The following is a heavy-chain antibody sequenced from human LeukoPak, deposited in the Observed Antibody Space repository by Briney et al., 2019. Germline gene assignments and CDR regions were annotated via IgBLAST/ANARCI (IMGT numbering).Heavy chain of an antibody. V-gene: IGHV4-59*01. CDR1: GGSISSYY. CDR3: ARGGTYNGILSFDP. Sequence: SETPSLTCSVSGGSISSYYWSWIRQPPGKGLEWIGYIYYNGNTNYSPSLKSRVTISLDTSKIQFSLKLTSVTAADTAVYYCARGGTYNGILSFDPWGQGTLVTVSS. CDR2: IYYNGNT. D-gene: IGHD3-9*01. J-gene: IGHJ5*02.